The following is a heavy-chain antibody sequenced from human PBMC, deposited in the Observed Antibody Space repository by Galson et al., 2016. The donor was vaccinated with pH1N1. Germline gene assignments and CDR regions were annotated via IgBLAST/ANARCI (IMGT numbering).Heavy chain of an antibody. CDR3: AREVWLRRGYYIDH. Sequence: CAISGDSVSSSSDTWNWIRQSPRRGLEWLGRIYHRSKWYYEYAPSLQGRLRISPDTSSNQMSLHLNSVTLDDAAVYYCAREVWLRRGYYIDHWGQRSLVTVFS. CDR2: IYHRSKWYY. D-gene: IGHD3-3*01. J-gene: IGHJ4*02. V-gene: IGHV6-1*01. CDR1: GDSVSSSSDT.